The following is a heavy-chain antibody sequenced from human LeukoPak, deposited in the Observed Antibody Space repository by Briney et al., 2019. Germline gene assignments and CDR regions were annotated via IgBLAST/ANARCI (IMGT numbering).Heavy chain of an antibody. Sequence: SETLSLTCTVSGGSISSYYWSWIRQPAGKGLEWIGRIYTSGSTNYNPSLKSRVTMSVDTSKNQFSLKLSSVTAADTAVYYCARYCSGGSCYFHYYYGMDVWGQGTTVTVSS. CDR3: ARYCSGGSCYFHYYYGMDV. CDR1: GGSISSYY. V-gene: IGHV4-4*07. CDR2: IYTSGST. D-gene: IGHD2-15*01. J-gene: IGHJ6*02.